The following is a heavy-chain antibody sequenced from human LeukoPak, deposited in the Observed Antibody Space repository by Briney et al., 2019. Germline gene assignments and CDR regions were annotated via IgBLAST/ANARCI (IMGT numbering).Heavy chain of an antibody. D-gene: IGHD2-2*01. CDR2: IWYDGSNK. CDR3: ARARRDIVVVAVGMDV. Sequence: PGRSLRLSCAASGFTFSSYGMHWVRHAPGNGLEWVAVIWYDGSNKYYADSVKGRFTISRDKSKNTLYLQMYSLRAEDTAVYYCARARRDIVVVAVGMDVWGKGTTVTVSS. J-gene: IGHJ6*04. CDR1: GFTFSSYG. V-gene: IGHV3-33*01.